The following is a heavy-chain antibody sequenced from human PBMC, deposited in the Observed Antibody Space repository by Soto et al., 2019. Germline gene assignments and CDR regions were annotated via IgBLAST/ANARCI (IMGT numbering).Heavy chain of an antibody. J-gene: IGHJ4*02. D-gene: IGHD4-17*01. Sequence: GGSLRLSCAASGFTFSTYAMRWVRQAPGKGLEWVSSISGSGGSTFYADSVKGRFTISRDNSKNMVYLQMNSLRAEDTAVYYCAKDEVRRAPHGYIDYRGPGTLVTLSS. CDR2: ISGSGGST. V-gene: IGHV3-23*01. CDR1: GFTFSTYA. CDR3: AKDEVRRAPHGYIDY.